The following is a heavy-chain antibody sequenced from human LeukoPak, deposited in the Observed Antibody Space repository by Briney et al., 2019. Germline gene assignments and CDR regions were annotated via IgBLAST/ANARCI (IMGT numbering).Heavy chain of an antibody. CDR3: ARGEQLVPYIDY. CDR1: GYRFTSYW. J-gene: IGHJ4*02. D-gene: IGHD6-13*01. V-gene: IGHV5-51*01. CDR2: IYPGDSDT. Sequence: GESLKISFKGSGYRFTSYWIGWVRPMPGKGLEWMGIIYPGDSDTRYSPSFQDQVTISADRSISTAYLQWSILKASDTAMYYCARGEQLVPYIDYWGQGTLVTVSS.